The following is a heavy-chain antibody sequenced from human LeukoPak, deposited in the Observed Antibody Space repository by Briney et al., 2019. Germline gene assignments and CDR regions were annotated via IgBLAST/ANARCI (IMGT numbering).Heavy chain of an antibody. CDR3: ARTANSIATTAYSSSSIDY. V-gene: IGHV1-46*01. CDR2: IDPSGGSR. CDR1: GYTFTRYY. J-gene: IGHJ4*02. D-gene: IGHD6-6*01. Sequence: ASVKVSCKASGYTFTRYYIHWVRQAPGQGLEWMGIIDPSGGSRSYAQKFQGRVTITRDTSTSTVYMELSSLKSEDTALYYCARTANSIATTAYSSSSIDYWGQGTLVTVSS.